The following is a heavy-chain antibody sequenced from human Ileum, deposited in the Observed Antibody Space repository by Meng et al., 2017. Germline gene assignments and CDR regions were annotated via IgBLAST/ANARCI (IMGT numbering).Heavy chain of an antibody. J-gene: IGHJ4*02. CDR2: ANT. Sequence: QGTLQESGPGLVRPSETLSLICAVSGGSVSSSGYQWGWIRQPPGKGLEWIGYANTNYNPSLKSRVTISVDTSKNQFSLKLASVTAADTAVYYCARDHWGSLDYWGQGVLVTVSS. CDR3: ARDHWGSLDY. V-gene: IGHV4-61*08. D-gene: IGHD7-27*01. CDR1: GGSVSSSGYQ.